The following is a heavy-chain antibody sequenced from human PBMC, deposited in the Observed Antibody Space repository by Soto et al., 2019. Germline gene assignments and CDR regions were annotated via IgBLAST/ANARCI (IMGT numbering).Heavy chain of an antibody. CDR1: GFTVSSNS. Sequence: LRLSCAASGFTVSSNSMSWVRQAPGKGLEWVSGIYTGGDTYYADSVKGRFTISRHNSKNTLYLQMDSLRVEDTAVYYCARLRDYYYGMDVWGQGTTVTVSS. J-gene: IGHJ6*02. V-gene: IGHV3-53*04. CDR2: IYTGGDT. CDR3: ARLRDYYYGMDV.